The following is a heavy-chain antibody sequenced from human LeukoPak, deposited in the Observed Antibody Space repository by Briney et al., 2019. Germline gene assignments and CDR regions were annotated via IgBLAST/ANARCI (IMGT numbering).Heavy chain of an antibody. J-gene: IGHJ3*02. CDR1: GGSISSSSYY. D-gene: IGHD2-15*01. CDR3: ARALRLGDIVVVVARGAFDI. CDR2: IYYSGST. Sequence: SETLSLTCTVSGGSISSSSYYWGWIRQPPGKGLEWIGSIYYSGSTYYNPSLKSRVTISVDTSKNQFSLKLSSVTAADTAVYYCARALRLGDIVVVVARGAFDIWGQGTMVTVSS. V-gene: IGHV4-39*07.